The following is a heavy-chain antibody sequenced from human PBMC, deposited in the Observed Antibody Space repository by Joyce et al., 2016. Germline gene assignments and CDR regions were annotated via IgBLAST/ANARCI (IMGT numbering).Heavy chain of an antibody. CDR3: ASGFNFKGRSFFDY. D-gene: IGHD3-10*01. Sequence: QLQLQESGSGLVKPSQTLSLTCAVSGAYVSSGGYSWSWIRQPPGKVLEWIGYIYHNESTYYNPSLKSRVTISVDRSKNQFSLKLASVTAADTAVYYCASGFNFKGRSFFDYWGQGALVTVSS. V-gene: IGHV4-30-2*01. CDR1: GAYVSSGGYS. J-gene: IGHJ4*02. CDR2: IYHNEST.